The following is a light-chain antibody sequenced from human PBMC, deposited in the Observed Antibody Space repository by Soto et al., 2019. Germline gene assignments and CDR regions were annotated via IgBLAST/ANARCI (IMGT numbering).Light chain of an antibody. CDR1: SSDVGAYNY. J-gene: IGLJ1*01. CDR2: GVT. CDR3: NSYTTRSTYV. Sequence: QSTLTQPASVSWSPGQSITISCTGTSSDVGAYNYVSLYQQHPGKAPKLLIYGVTNRPSGVSNRFSGSKSGNTASLTISGLQAEDEADYYCNSYTTRSTYVFGTGTKVTVL. V-gene: IGLV2-14*01.